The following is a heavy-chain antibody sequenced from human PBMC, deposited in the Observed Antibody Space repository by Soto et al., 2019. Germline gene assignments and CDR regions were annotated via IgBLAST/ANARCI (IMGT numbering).Heavy chain of an antibody. CDR2: IYYSGTK. J-gene: IGHJ3*02. CDR3: AREKEDDSGDYNAFDI. Sequence: QVQLQESGPGLVKPSQTLSLTCTVSGDAINNGDCYWSSLRQLPGKGLEWIGYIYYSGTKYYNPSLKSRVSMSVDTSNHQFSLNLTSVTAADTAVYYCAREKEDDSGDYNAFDIWGQWTVVTVSS. CDR1: GDAINNGDCY. D-gene: IGHD4-17*01. V-gene: IGHV4-31*03.